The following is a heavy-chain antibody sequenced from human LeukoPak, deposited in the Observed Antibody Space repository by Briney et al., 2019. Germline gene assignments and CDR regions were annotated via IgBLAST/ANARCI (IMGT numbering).Heavy chain of an antibody. CDR3: ARGPNIAVAGDSFDY. V-gene: IGHV1-2*04. Sequence: GASVKVSCKASGYTFTGYYMHWVRQAPGQGLEWMGWINPNSGGTNYAQKFQGWVTMTRDTSISTAYMELSRLRSDDTAVYYCARGPNIAVAGDSFDYWGQGTLVTVSS. J-gene: IGHJ4*02. CDR1: GYTFTGYY. CDR2: INPNSGGT. D-gene: IGHD6-19*01.